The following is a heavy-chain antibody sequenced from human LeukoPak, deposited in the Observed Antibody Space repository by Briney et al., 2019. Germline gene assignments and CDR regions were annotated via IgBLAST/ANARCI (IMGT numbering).Heavy chain of an antibody. V-gene: IGHV3-20*04. J-gene: IGHJ4*02. CDR3: AKDTLRSSSWDFDY. D-gene: IGHD6-13*01. Sequence: GGSLRLSCAASGFTFDDYGMSWVRQAPGEGLEWVSDINWNGGSTGYADSVKGRFTISRDNSKNSLYLQMNSLRAEDTALYYCAKDTLRSSSWDFDYWGQGTLVTVSS. CDR2: INWNGGST. CDR1: GFTFDDYG.